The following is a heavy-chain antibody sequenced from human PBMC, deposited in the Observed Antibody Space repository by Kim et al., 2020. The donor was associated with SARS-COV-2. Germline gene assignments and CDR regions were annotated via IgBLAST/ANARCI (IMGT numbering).Heavy chain of an antibody. Sequence: DGKITTYAGSGKGRFTISRDNAKNTLYLQMNSLGAEDTAVYYCVASLGDYWGQGTLVAVSS. CDR2: DGKIT. D-gene: IGHD5-12*01. V-gene: IGHV3-74*01. CDR3: VASLGDY. J-gene: IGHJ4*02.